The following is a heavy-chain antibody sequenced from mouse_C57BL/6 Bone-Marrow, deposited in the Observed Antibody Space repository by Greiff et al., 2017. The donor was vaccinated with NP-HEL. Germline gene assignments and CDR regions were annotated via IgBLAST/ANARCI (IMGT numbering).Heavy chain of an antibody. V-gene: IGHV1-50*01. CDR3: ARKAYYGRSYEFAY. Sequence: QVQLQQPGAELVKPGASVKLSCKASGYTFTTYWMQWVKQRPGQGLEWIGEIDPSDSSPNYNQKFKGKATLTVDTSSSTAYMQLSSLTSEDSAVYYCARKAYYGRSYEFAYWGQGTLVTVSA. CDR1: GYTFTTYW. D-gene: IGHD1-1*01. J-gene: IGHJ3*01. CDR2: IDPSDSSP.